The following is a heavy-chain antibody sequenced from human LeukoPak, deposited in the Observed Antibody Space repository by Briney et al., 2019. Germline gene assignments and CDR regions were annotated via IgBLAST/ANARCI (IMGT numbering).Heavy chain of an antibody. V-gene: IGHV3-7*01. CDR3: AREGSYFDC. CDR1: GFTFSNYW. D-gene: IGHD3-10*01. CDR2: IKQDGSEK. J-gene: IGHJ4*02. Sequence: GGSLRLSCAASGFTFSNYWMNWVRQAPGKGLEWVANIKQDGSEKYYVDSVKGRFTISRDNAKNSLYLQMNSLRAEDTAVYYCAREGSYFDCSGQGTLVTVSS.